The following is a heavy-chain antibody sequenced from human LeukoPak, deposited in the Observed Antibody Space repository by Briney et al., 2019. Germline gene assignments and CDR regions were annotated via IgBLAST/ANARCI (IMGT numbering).Heavy chain of an antibody. J-gene: IGHJ4*02. CDR1: GFIVSGDF. D-gene: IGHD7-27*01. CDR2: ITTSDGNT. Sequence: GGSLRLSCAASGFIVSGDFMSWVRQAPGKGLEWVSTITTSDGNTYYADSVKGRFIVSRDNSKNTLFLQMNSLRAEDTAVYYCAKDGGLWVSAHWGDSWGRGTLVTVSS. V-gene: IGHV3-23*01. CDR3: AKDGGLWVSAHWGDS.